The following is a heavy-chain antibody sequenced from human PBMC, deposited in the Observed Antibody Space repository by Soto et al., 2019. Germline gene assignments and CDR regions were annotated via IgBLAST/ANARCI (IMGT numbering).Heavy chain of an antibody. V-gene: IGHV4-59*01. CDR2: IYYSGST. D-gene: IGHD3-10*01. CDR3: ARAQLLWFGESTPSNWFDP. CDR1: GGSISSYY. J-gene: IGHJ5*02. Sequence: QVQLQESGPGLVKPSETLSLTCTVSGGSISSYYWSWIRQPPGKGLEWIGYIYYSGSTNYNPSLKSRVTISVDTSKNQFSLKLSSVTAADTAAYYCARAQLLWFGESTPSNWFDPWGQGTLVTVSS.